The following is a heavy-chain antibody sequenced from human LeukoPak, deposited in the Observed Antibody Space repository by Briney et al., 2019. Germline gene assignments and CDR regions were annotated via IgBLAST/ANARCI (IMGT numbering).Heavy chain of an antibody. Sequence: GGSLRLLCAASGFTFRIYSMNWVRQAPGKGLEWVSSICSSSSYIYYADSVKGRFTISRDNAKNSLYLQMNSLRAEDTAVYYCARDTGDDYVWGSYRYMVYFDYWGQGTLVTVSS. D-gene: IGHD3-16*02. CDR2: ICSSSSYI. CDR1: GFTFRIYS. CDR3: ARDTGDDYVWGSYRYMVYFDY. J-gene: IGHJ4*02. V-gene: IGHV3-21*01.